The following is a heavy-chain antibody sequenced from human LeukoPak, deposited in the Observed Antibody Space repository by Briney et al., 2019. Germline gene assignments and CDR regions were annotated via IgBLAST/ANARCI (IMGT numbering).Heavy chain of an antibody. V-gene: IGHV4-38-2*02. CDR2: IYHSGST. J-gene: IGHJ4*02. D-gene: IGHD6-13*01. Sequence: SETLSLTCTVSGYSISSTYYWGWIRQPPGKGLEWIGNIYHSGSTYYNASLKSRVTISVDTSKNQFSLKLSSVTAADTAVYYCARVSGIAAAGTWYFDYWGQGALVTVSS. CDR1: GYSISSTYY. CDR3: ARVSGIAAAGTWYFDY.